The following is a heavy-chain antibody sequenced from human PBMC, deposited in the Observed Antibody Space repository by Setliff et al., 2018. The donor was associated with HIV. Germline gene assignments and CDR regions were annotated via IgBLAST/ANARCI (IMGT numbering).Heavy chain of an antibody. V-gene: IGHV1-18*01. Sequence: ASVKVSCKASGYTFTNFGITWVRQAPGQGLEWMGWIGTYNGNTNYARKLQGRVTLTKDISTSPAYMELRSLRLDDTAVYYCARRADWFDLWGQGTLVTVSS. CDR3: ARRADWFDL. CDR1: GYTFTNFG. CDR2: IGTYNGNT. J-gene: IGHJ5*02.